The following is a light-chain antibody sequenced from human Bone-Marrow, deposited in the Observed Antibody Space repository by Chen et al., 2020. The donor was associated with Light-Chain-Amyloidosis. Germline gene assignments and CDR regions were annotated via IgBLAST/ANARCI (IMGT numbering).Light chain of an antibody. Sequence: QSALTQPASLSRSPGQSGTISCTGTSGDGGNFNYVCWYQQHPGKALKVMIFAVSNRPSGVSNRFSGSKSGNTASLTISGLQAEDEADYYCSSFTSSSSYVFGPGTKVTVL. J-gene: IGLJ1*01. CDR1: SGDGGNFNY. CDR2: AVS. CDR3: SSFTSSSSYV. V-gene: IGLV2-14*01.